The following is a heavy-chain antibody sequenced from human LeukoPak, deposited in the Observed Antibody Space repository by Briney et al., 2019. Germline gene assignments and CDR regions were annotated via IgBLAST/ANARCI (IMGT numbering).Heavy chain of an antibody. CDR2: ISYDRSNK. D-gene: IGHD5-12*01. Sequence: GGSLRLSCAASGFTFSSYGMHWVRKAPGKGLEWVAVISYDRSNKYYADSVKGRFTISRDNSKNTLYLQMNSLRAEDTAVYYCAKDRTGKWLRSSLGVTDYWGQGTLVTVSS. J-gene: IGHJ4*02. V-gene: IGHV3-30*18. CDR1: GFTFSSYG. CDR3: AKDRTGKWLRSSLGVTDY.